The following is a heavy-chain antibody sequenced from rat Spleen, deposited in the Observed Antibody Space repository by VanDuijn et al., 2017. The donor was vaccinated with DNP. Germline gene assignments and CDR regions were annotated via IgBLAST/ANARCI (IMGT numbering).Heavy chain of an antibody. J-gene: IGHJ3*01. CDR3: ARPARGWFAY. V-gene: IGHV5-31*01. CDR1: GFIFNKYW. Sequence: EVQLVESGGDRVQPGRSLKLSCVASGFIFNKYWMTWIRQVPGKGLDWVASITTSGDDTYYPDSVKGRFTVSRDNAKSTLYLQMNSLRSEDMATYYCARPARGWFAYWGQGTLVTVSS. CDR2: ITTSGDDT.